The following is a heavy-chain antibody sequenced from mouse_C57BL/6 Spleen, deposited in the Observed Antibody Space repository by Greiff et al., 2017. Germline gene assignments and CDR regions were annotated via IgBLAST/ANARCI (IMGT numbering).Heavy chain of an antibody. V-gene: IGHV1-53*01. D-gene: IGHD1-1*01. CDR1: GYTFTSYW. CDR2: INPSNGGT. CDR3: ASLFTTGAMDY. J-gene: IGHJ4*01. Sequence: QVQLQQSGTELVKPGASVKLSSKASGYTFTSYWMHWVKQRPGQGLEWIGNINPSNGGTNYNEKFKSKATLTVDKSSSTAYMQLSSLTSEDSAVYYCASLFTTGAMDYWGQGTSVTVSS.